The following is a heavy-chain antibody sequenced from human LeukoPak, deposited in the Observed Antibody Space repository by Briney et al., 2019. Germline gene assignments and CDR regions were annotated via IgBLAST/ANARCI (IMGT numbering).Heavy chain of an antibody. J-gene: IGHJ4*02. CDR3: ARDVKKDGDFFDY. Sequence: GRSLRLSCAASGFTFSSYGMHWVRQAPGKGLEWVAVIWYDGSNKYYADSVKGRFTISRDNSKNTLYLQMNSLRAEDTAVYYCARDVKKDGDFFDYWGQGTLVTVSS. CDR1: GFTFSSYG. V-gene: IGHV3-33*01. CDR2: IWYDGSNK. D-gene: IGHD4-17*01.